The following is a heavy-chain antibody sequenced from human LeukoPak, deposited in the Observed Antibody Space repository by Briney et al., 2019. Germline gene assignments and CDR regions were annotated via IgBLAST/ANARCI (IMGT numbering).Heavy chain of an antibody. CDR2: ISGGST. D-gene: IGHD3-3*01. V-gene: IGHV3-38-3*01. CDR1: GFTVSSNE. Sequence: PGGSLRLSCAASGFTVSSNEMSWVRQAPGKGLEWVSSISGGSTYYADSRKGRFTISRDNSKNTLHLQMSSLRAEDTAVYYCKTPLRFLDDNWFDPWGQGTLVTVSS. CDR3: KTPLRFLDDNWFDP. J-gene: IGHJ5*02.